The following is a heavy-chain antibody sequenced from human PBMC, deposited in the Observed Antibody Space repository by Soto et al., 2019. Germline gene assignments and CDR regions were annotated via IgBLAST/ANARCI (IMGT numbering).Heavy chain of an antibody. Sequence: QVQLVQSGAEEKKPGASVKVSCKASGYTFTSYAMHWVRQAPGQRLEWMGWINVGNGNTKYSQKFQGRVTITRDTSASTAYTELSSLRSEDTAVYYCARRGDGMDVWGQGTTVTVSS. CDR1: GYTFTSYA. CDR3: ARRGDGMDV. D-gene: IGHD3-10*01. CDR2: INVGNGNT. V-gene: IGHV1-3*05. J-gene: IGHJ6*02.